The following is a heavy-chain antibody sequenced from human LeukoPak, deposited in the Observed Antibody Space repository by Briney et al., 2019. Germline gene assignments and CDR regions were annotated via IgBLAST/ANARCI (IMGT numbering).Heavy chain of an antibody. V-gene: IGHV4-39*07. D-gene: IGHD3-10*01. CDR3: AREFPSPAYYYGSGSGTFDY. Sequence: SETLSLTCTVSGGSISSSSYYWGWIRQPPGKGLEWIGSIYYSGSTYYNPSLKSRVTISVDTSKNQFSLKLSSVTAADKAVYYCAREFPSPAYYYGSGSGTFDYWGQGTLVTVSS. J-gene: IGHJ4*02. CDR2: IYYSGST. CDR1: GGSISSSSYY.